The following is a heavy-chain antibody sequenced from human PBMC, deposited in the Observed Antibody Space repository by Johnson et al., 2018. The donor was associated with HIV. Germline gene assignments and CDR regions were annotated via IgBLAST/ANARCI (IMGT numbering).Heavy chain of an antibody. V-gene: IGHV3-30-3*01. CDR2: ISYDGSNK. J-gene: IGHJ3*02. D-gene: IGHD4-17*01. CDR3: ASTVDAFDI. CDR1: GFTFSSYA. Sequence: QVQLVESGGGVVQPGRSLRLSCAASGFTFSSYAMHWVRQAPGKGLEWVAVISYDGSNKYYADSVKGRFTISRDNSKNTLYLQMNSLRAEDTAVYYCASTVDAFDIWGQGTMVTVSS.